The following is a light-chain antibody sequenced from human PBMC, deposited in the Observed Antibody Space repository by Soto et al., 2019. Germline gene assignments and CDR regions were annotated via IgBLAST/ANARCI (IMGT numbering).Light chain of an antibody. CDR3: CSYTGGNSVV. CDR2: QVS. Sequence: QSALTQPPSASGSLGQSVTISCTGTSGDVGGHDYVSWYQQHPGKAPKLILYQVSQRASGVPDRFSGSKSGNTASLTDSGLQAEDETDYYCCSYTGGNSVVFGGGTKVTVL. V-gene: IGLV2-8*01. J-gene: IGLJ2*01. CDR1: SGDVGGHDY.